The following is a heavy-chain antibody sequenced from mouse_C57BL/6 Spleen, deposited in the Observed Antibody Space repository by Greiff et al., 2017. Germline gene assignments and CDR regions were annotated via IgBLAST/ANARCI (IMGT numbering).Heavy chain of an antibody. J-gene: IGHJ4*01. CDR3: ARDQSFYYAMDY. CDR1: GFTFSDYY. Sequence: EVMLVESEGGLVQPGSSMKLSCTASGFTFSDYYMAWVRQVPEKGLEWVANINYDGSSTYYLDSLKSRFIISRDNAKNILYLQMSSLKSEDTATYYCARDQSFYYAMDYWGQGTSVTVSS. V-gene: IGHV5-16*01. CDR2: INYDGSST.